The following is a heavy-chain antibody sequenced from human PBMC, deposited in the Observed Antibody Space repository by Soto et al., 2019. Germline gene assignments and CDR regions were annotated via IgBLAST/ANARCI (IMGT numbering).Heavy chain of an antibody. D-gene: IGHD1-26*01. CDR1: GFTFSDYD. J-gene: IGHJ4*02. Sequence: QVQLVESGGGVVQPGTSLRLSCAASGFTFSDYDMHWVRQAPGKGLEWVALLWSDGSSEYYADSVKGRLTISRDNSKNTLYLQMSSLRAEETAVYFCARGPKSGTFRYFFDYWGQGTLVTVSS. V-gene: IGHV3-33*01. CDR2: LWSDGSSE. CDR3: ARGPKSGTFRYFFDY.